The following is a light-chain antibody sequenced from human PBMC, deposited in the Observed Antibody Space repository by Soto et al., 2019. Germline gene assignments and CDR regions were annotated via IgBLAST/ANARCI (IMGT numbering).Light chain of an antibody. CDR2: LGS. CDR3: LQSLQTPPYT. Sequence: DIVMTQSPRSLPVTPGEPASISCRSSQSLLHSNGYNYLDWYLQKPGQSPQLLIYLGSNRASGVADRFSGSGSGTDFTLKIRRVEAEDVGVYYCLQSLQTPPYTLGQGTKLEL. V-gene: IGKV2-28*01. CDR1: QSLLHSNGYNY. J-gene: IGKJ2*01.